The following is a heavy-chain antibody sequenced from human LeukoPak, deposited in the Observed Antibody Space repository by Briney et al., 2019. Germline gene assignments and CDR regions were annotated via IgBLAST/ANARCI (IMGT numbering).Heavy chain of an antibody. V-gene: IGHV1-46*01. CDR1: GYTFTSYY. CDR2: INPTGGST. D-gene: IGHD4-23*01. J-gene: IGHJ4*02. CDR3: ARDYYGGNLDY. Sequence: ASVKVSCKASGYTFTSYYMHWVRQAPGQGLEWMGLINPTGGSTGYAQKFQGRVTMTRDMSTSTDYMELSSLRSEDTAIYYCARDYYGGNLDYWGQGTLVTVSS.